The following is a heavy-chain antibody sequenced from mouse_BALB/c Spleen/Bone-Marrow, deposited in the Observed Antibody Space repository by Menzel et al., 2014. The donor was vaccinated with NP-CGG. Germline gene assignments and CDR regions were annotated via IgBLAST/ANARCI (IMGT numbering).Heavy chain of an antibody. CDR1: GYTFTSYW. J-gene: IGHJ1*01. CDR2: IYPGNSDT. D-gene: IGHD2-1*01. Sequence: VHVKQSGTVLARPGASVQMSCKASGYTFTSYWMHWGKQRPGQGLEWIGAIYPGNSDTNYNQNFKGKAKLTAVTSSSAVYMWLSSLTNEDAAVYCCARDYGNSWYSDVWGAGSTVTVSS. CDR3: ARDYGNSWYSDV. V-gene: IGHV1-5*01.